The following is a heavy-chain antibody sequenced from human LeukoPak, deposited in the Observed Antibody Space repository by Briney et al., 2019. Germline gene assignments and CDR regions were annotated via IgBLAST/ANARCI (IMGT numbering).Heavy chain of an antibody. CDR2: IRAYNGNT. V-gene: IGHV1-18*01. CDR1: GYTFTRYG. CDR3: ARWGIAARPSPSDV. D-gene: IGHD6-6*01. Sequence: GASVKVSCTPSGYTFTRYGERCVRQAPGQGLEWMGWIRAYNGNTNYAQKLQGRVTMTTDTSTSTAYMELRSMRSDDTAVYYCARWGIAARPSPSDVWGKGTTVTVSS. J-gene: IGHJ6*04.